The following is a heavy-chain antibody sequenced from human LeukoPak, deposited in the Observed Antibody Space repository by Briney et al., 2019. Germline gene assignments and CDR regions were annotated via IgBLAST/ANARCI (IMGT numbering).Heavy chain of an antibody. CDR3: ARGFGYSSGWYTGMVWFDP. D-gene: IGHD6-19*01. CDR2: INHSGST. J-gene: IGHJ5*02. CDR1: GGSISSGSYY. V-gene: IGHV4-39*07. Sequence: SETLSLTCTVSGGSISSGSYYWSWIRQPPGKGLEWIGEINHSGSTNYNPSLKSRVTISVDASKNQFSLKLSSVTAADTAVYYCARGFGYSSGWYTGMVWFDPWGQGTLVTVSS.